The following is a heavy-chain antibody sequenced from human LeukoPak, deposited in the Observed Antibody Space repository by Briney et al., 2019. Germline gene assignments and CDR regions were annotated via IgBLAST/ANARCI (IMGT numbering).Heavy chain of an antibody. D-gene: IGHD1-1*01. CDR3: AKDSGTWNDSDY. J-gene: IGHJ4*02. Sequence: GGSLRLSCAASGFTFSSYGMHWVRQAPGKGLEWVAFIRYDGSNKYYADSVKGRFIVSRDNSKNTLYLQMRTLRAEDTATYYCAKDSGTWNDSDYWGQGTLVTVSS. V-gene: IGHV3-30*02. CDR1: GFTFSSYG. CDR2: IRYDGSNK.